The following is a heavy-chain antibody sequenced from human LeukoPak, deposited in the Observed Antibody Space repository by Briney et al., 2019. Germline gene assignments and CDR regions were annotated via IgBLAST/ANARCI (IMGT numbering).Heavy chain of an antibody. CDR1: GGSISSGGYS. J-gene: IGHJ5*02. CDR2: IYYSGST. V-gene: IGHV4-31*03. D-gene: IGHD3-16*01. Sequence: PSETLSLTCTVSGGSISSGGYSWSWIRQHPGKGLEWTGYIYYSGSTYYNPSLKSRVTISVDTSKNQFSLKLSSVTAADTAVYYCARGGNLVYWFDPWGQGTLVTVSS. CDR3: ARGGNLVYWFDP.